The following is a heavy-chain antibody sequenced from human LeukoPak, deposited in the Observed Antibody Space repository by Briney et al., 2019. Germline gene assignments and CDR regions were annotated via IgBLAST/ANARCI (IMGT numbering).Heavy chain of an antibody. CDR1: GFTLSSYG. J-gene: IGHJ4*02. D-gene: IGHD5-24*01. CDR2: ISYDGTNE. V-gene: IGHV3-30*18. CDR3: AKDQRDGYNRYFDY. Sequence: GRSLRLSCAASGFTLSSYGMHWVRQAPGKGLEWVAFISYDGTNEYYADSVKGRFTISRDNSKNTFYLQMNSLRADDTAVYYCAKDQRDGYNRYFDYWGQGSLVTVSS.